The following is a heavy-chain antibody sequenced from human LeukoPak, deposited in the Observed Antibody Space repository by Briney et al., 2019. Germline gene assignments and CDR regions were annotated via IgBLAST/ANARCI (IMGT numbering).Heavy chain of an antibody. V-gene: IGHV3-23*01. CDR3: AKGLWSGYYFEGMDV. D-gene: IGHD3-3*01. Sequence: PGGSLRLSCAASGFTFSSYAMSWVRQAPGKGLEWVSAISGSGGSTYYADSVKGRFTISRDNSKNTLYLQMNSLRAEDTAVYYCAKGLWSGYYFEGMDVWGQGTTVTVSS. J-gene: IGHJ6*02. CDR1: GFTFSSYA. CDR2: ISGSGGST.